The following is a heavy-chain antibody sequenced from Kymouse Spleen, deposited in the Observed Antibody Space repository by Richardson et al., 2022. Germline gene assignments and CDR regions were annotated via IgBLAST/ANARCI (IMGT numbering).Heavy chain of an antibody. J-gene: IGHJ3*02. D-gene: IGHD6-13*01. CDR3: AKDRGAAAGTNDAFDI. V-gene: IGHV3-23*04. CDR1: GFTFSSYA. Sequence: EVQLVESGGGLVQPGGSLRLSCAASGFTFSSYAMSWVRQAPGKGLEWVSAISGSGGSTYYADSVKGRFTISRDNSKNTLYLQMNSLRAEDTAVYYCAKDRGAAAGTNDAFDIWGQGTMVTVSS. CDR2: ISGSGGST.